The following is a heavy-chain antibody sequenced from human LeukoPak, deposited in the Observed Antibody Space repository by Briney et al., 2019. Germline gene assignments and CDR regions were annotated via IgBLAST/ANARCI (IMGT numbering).Heavy chain of an antibody. J-gene: IGHJ4*02. Sequence: VASVKVSCKVSGYTLTELSMHWVRQAPGKGLEWMGGFDPEDGETIYAQKFQGRVTMTEDTSTDTAYMELSSLRSEDTAVYYCATSKNYGSGSYFDYWGQGTLVTVSS. V-gene: IGHV1-24*01. CDR2: FDPEDGET. CDR1: GYTLTELS. CDR3: ATSKNYGSGSYFDY. D-gene: IGHD3-10*01.